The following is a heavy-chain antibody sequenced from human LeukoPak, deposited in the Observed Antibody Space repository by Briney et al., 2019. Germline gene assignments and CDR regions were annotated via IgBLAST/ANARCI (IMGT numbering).Heavy chain of an antibody. CDR2: IYYSGYT. CDR3: ARTTMVRGTYYMDV. CDR1: GGSISGYY. Sequence: SETLSLTCTVSGGSISGYYWSWIRQPPGKGLEWIGYIYYSGYTNYNPSLKSRVTISVDTSKNQFSLKLSSVTAADTAVYYCARTTMVRGTYYMDVWGKGTTVTISS. V-gene: IGHV4-59*01. J-gene: IGHJ6*03. D-gene: IGHD3-10*01.